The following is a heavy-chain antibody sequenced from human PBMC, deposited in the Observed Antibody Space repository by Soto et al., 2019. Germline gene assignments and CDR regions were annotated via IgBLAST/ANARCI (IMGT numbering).Heavy chain of an antibody. V-gene: IGHV1-18*01. J-gene: IGHJ6*02. Sequence: GASVKVSCKASGYTFTRYGISWVRQAPGQGLEWMGWISAYNGNTNYAQKLQGRVTMTTDTSTSTAYMELRSLRSDDTAVYYCARDPGATVLYYYYGMDVWGQGTTVTVSS. CDR3: ARDPGATVLYYYYGMDV. CDR1: GYTFTRYG. D-gene: IGHD1-26*01. CDR2: ISAYNGNT.